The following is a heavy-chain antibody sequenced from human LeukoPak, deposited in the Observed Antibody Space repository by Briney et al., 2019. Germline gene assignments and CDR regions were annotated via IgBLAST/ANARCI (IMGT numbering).Heavy chain of an antibody. D-gene: IGHD3-10*01. J-gene: IGHJ6*03. Sequence: SETLSLTCTVSGGSISTYYWSWIRQPPGKGLEWIGYSHYSGTTNYNPSLKSRVTISVDTSKNQFSLKLSSVTAADTAVYYCARLRAGGSGFYYYYYYMDVWGKGTTVTISS. CDR3: ARLRAGGSGFYYYYYYMDV. V-gene: IGHV4-59*12. CDR2: SHYSGTT. CDR1: GGSISTYY.